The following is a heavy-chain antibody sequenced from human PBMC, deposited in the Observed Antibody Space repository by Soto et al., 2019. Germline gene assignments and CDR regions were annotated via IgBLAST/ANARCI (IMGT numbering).Heavy chain of an antibody. J-gene: IGHJ6*03. V-gene: IGHV4-39*01. CDR1: GASISSSNYY. CDR3: ARTSCDGSPRGYYYMDV. CDR2: VYYSWST. D-gene: IGHD3-10*01. Sequence: HLQLQESGPGLVKPSETLSLTCTVSGASISSSNYYWGWVRQPPGKGLEWIGFVYYSWSTYYNPSLKSRVTISVDTSKNQFSLKLSSVTAADTAVYYCARTSCDGSPRGYYYMDVWGKGTTVTVSS.